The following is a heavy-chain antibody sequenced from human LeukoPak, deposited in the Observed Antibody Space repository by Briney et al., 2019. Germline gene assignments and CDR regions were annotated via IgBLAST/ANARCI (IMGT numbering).Heavy chain of an antibody. Sequence: PGGTLRLSCAASGFTFSGSAMHWVRQASGKGLEWVGRIRSKANSYATAYAASVKGRFTISRDDSKNTAYLQMNSLKTEDTAVYYCTRMLLSGGYYCDYLGQGTLVTVSS. D-gene: IGHD3-22*01. V-gene: IGHV3-73*01. CDR2: IRSKANSYAT. J-gene: IGHJ4*02. CDR3: TRMLLSGGYYCDY. CDR1: GFTFSGSA.